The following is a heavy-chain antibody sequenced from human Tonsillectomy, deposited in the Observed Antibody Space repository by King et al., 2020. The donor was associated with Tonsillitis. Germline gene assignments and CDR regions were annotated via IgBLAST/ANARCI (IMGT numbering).Heavy chain of an antibody. V-gene: IGHV3-9*01. CDR1: GFTFDDYA. D-gene: IGHD1-1*01. J-gene: IGHJ6*02. Sequence: DVQLVESGGGLVQPGRSLRLSCAVSGFTFDDYAMHWVRQAPGKGLEWGSAINWNSGSIGYSESVKGRFTISRDNAKNSLYLEMRSLRPEDTALYYCAKDFWNDLDYDYGMDVWGQGTTVTVSS. CDR3: AKDFWNDLDYDYGMDV. CDR2: INWNSGSI.